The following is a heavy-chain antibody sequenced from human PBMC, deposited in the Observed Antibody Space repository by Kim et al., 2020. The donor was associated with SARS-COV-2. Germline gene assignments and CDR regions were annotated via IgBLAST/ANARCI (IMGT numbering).Heavy chain of an antibody. D-gene: IGHD3-3*01. CDR2: INHVGST. Sequence: SETLSLTCAVYGGSISGYYWNWIRQSPDKGLEWVGQINHVGSTRSSPSLKSRVTISVDTSKNQFSLKVSSVTAADTAVYYCARGDFGVVVTWGQGTLVTVPS. CDR3: ARGDFGVVVT. CDR1: GGSISGYY. J-gene: IGHJ5*02. V-gene: IGHV4-34*01.